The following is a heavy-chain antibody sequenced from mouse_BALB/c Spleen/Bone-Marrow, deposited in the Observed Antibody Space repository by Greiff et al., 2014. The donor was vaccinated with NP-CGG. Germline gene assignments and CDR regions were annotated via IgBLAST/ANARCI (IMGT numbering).Heavy chain of an antibody. CDR1: GFNIKDTY. Sequence: VQLQQPGSELVKPGASVKLSCAASGFNIKDTYMHWVKQRPEQGLEWIGRIDPANGDTKYDPKFQGKATITADTSSNTAYLQLSSLTSEDTAVYYCTRPSFYYGSSYWYFGVWGAGTTVTVSS. J-gene: IGHJ1*01. D-gene: IGHD1-1*01. CDR3: TRPSFYYGSSYWYFGV. V-gene: IGHV14-3*02. CDR2: IDPANGDT.